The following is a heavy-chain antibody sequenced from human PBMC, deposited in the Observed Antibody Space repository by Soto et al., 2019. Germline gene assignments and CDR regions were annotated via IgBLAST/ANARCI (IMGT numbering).Heavy chain of an antibody. D-gene: IGHD4-17*01. CDR2: ISAYNGNT. V-gene: IGHV1-18*01. CDR1: GYTFTSYG. Sequence: QVQLVQSGAEVKKPGASVKVSCKASGYTFTSYGISWVRQAPGQGLEWMGWISAYNGNTNYAQKLQGRVTMTTDTATSTAYMERRSLRSDDTAVYYCASSNHGDTVAELDYWGQGTLVTVSS. J-gene: IGHJ4*02. CDR3: ASSNHGDTVAELDY.